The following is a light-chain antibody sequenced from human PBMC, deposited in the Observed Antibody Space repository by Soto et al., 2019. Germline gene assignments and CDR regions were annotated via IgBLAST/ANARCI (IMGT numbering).Light chain of an antibody. V-gene: IGLV2-14*01. CDR1: SSDVGGYNY. CDR2: DVS. CDR3: SSYTSSSTLV. Sequence: QSALTQPASVSGSPGQSNTISCTGTSSDVGGYNYVSWYQQHPGKAPKLMIYDVSNRPSGVSNRFSGSKSGNTASLTISGLHAEHEADYYCSSYTSSSTLVFGTRTKLTVL. J-gene: IGLJ1*01.